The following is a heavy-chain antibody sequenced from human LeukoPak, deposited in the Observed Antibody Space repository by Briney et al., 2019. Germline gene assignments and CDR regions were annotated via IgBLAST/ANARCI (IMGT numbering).Heavy chain of an antibody. D-gene: IGHD6-6*01. CDR2: ISGSSSYI. Sequence: GGSLRLSCAASGFTFSSYSMNWVRQAPGKGLEWVSSISGSSSYIYSADSLKGRFTISRDNAKNSLYLQMNSLRAEDTAVYYCARSRQYSTDGDYDYWGQGTLVTVSS. V-gene: IGHV3-21*01. CDR1: GFTFSSYS. CDR3: ARSRQYSTDGDYDY. J-gene: IGHJ4*02.